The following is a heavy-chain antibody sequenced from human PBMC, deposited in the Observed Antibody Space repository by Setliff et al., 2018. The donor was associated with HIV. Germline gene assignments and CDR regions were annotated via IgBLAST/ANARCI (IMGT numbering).Heavy chain of an antibody. CDR2: LNPSEGTT. V-gene: IGHV1-46*01. D-gene: IGHD3-9*01. CDR3: VRHGDFDTYYNSMDV. Sequence: ASVKVSCKASGYTFTTYYIHWVRQAPGQGLEWMGILNPSEGTTSFAQKFQGRVTMTRDTSTSTVYMDLSSLRADDTAVYYCVRHGDFDTYYNSMDVWGQGTTVTASS. J-gene: IGHJ6*02. CDR1: GYTFTTYY.